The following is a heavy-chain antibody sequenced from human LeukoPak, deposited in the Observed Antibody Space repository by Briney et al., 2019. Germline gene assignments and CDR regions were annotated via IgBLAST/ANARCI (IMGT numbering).Heavy chain of an antibody. J-gene: IGHJ4*02. D-gene: IGHD2-2*01. CDR3: ARDYMTFVVVPAAGGSDY. CDR2: ISAYNGNT. CDR1: GYTFTSYG. Sequence: ASVTVSFKASGYTFTSYGISWVRQAPGQGLEWMGWISAYNGNTNYAQKLQGRVTMTTDTSTSTAYMELRSLRSDDTAVYYCARDYMTFVVVPAAGGSDYWGQGTLVTVSS. V-gene: IGHV1-18*04.